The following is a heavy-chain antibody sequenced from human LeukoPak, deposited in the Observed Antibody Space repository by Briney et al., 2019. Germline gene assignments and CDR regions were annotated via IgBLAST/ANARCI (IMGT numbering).Heavy chain of an antibody. CDR2: INPSGGST. J-gene: IGHJ3*02. CDR3: TTGYYPNDAFDI. V-gene: IGHV1-46*01. D-gene: IGHD3-9*01. CDR1: GYTFTSYY. Sequence: GASVKVSCKASGYTFTSYYMHWVRQAPGQGPEWMGIINPSGGSTSYAQKFQGRVTMTRDTSTSTVYMELSSLRSEDTAVYYCTTGYYPNDAFDIWGQGTMVTVSS.